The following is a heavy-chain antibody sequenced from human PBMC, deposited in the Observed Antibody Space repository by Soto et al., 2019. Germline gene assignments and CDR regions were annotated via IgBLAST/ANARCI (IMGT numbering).Heavy chain of an antibody. D-gene: IGHD3-3*01. J-gene: IGHJ5*02. CDR2: IYYSGST. V-gene: IGHV4-39*01. Sequence: SETLSLTCTVSGGSISSSSYYWGWIRQPPGKGLEWIGSIYYSGSTYYNPSLKSRVTISVDTSKNQFSLKLSSVTAADTAVYYCARRQIEITIFGVSNWFDPWGQGTLVTVSS. CDR1: GGSISSSSYY. CDR3: ARRQIEITIFGVSNWFDP.